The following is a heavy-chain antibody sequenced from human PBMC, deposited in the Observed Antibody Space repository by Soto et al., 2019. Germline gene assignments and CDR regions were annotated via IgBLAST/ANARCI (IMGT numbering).Heavy chain of an antibody. CDR1: GYTFTGYY. J-gene: IGHJ6*02. D-gene: IGHD3-3*01. CDR3: ARTQSYYDFWSGDNYYYGMDV. V-gene: IGHV1-2*02. Sequence: QVQLVQSGAEVKKPGASVKVSCKASGYTFTGYYMHWVRQAPGQGLEWMGWSNPNSGGTNYAQKSQGRVTMTRDTSISTAYMGLSRLRSDDTAVHYCARTQSYYDFWSGDNYYYGMDVWGQGTTVTVSS. CDR2: SNPNSGGT.